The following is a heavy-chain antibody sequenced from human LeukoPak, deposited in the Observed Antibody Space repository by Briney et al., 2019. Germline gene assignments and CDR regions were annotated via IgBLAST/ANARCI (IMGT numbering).Heavy chain of an antibody. D-gene: IGHD6-19*01. CDR3: ARVRYSSGWTWDYFDY. Sequence: SETLSLTCTVSGGSPSSYYWSWIRQPPGKGLEWIGHIYYSGSTNFNPSLKSRITISIDTSKNQFSLNLSSVTAADTAVYYCARVRYSSGWTWDYFDYWGQGTLVTVSS. V-gene: IGHV4-59*01. CDR2: IYYSGST. J-gene: IGHJ4*02. CDR1: GGSPSSYY.